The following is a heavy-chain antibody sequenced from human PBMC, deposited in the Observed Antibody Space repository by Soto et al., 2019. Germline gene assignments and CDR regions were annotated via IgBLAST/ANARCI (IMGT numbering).Heavy chain of an antibody. Sequence: ASVKDSCKASGYTFTGYYMHWVRQAPGQGLEWMGWINPNSGGTNYAQKFQGWVTMTRDTSISTAYMELSRLRSDDTAVYYCARDSGSGSYYNQNFDYWGQGTLVTVSS. V-gene: IGHV1-2*04. J-gene: IGHJ4*02. D-gene: IGHD3-10*01. CDR3: ARDSGSGSYYNQNFDY. CDR2: INPNSGGT. CDR1: GYTFTGYY.